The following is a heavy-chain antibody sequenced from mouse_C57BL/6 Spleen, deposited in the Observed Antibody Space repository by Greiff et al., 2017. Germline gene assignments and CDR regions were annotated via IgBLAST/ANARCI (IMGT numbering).Heavy chain of an antibody. J-gene: IGHJ4*01. V-gene: IGHV5-12*01. CDR3: VRKGSGYMDY. CDR2: ISNGGGST. CDR1: GFTFSDYY. Sequence: EVHLVESGGGLVQPGGSLKLSCAASGFTFSDYYMYWVRQTPEKRLEWVAYISNGGGSTYYPDTVKGRFTISRDNAKNTLYLQMSRLKSEDTAMYYCVRKGSGYMDYWGQGTSGTVSS. D-gene: IGHD3-1*01.